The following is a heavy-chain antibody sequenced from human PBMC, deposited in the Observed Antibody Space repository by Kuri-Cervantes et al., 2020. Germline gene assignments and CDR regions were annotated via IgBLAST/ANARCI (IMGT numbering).Heavy chain of an antibody. J-gene: IGHJ3*02. CDR1: GFTFSSHA. D-gene: IGHD3-3*01. CDR3: ARDLRARLGFGDAFDI. CDR2: ISYDGGNT. Sequence: GESLKISCAASGFTFSSHAMHWVRQAPGKGLEWVAVISYDGGNTYYADSVKGRFTISRDNSKNTLYLQMNSLRAEDTAVYYCARDLRARLGFGDAFDIWGQGTMVTVSS. V-gene: IGHV3-30*07.